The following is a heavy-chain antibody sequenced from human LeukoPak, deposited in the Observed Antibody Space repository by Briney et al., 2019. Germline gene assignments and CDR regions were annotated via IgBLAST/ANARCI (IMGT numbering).Heavy chain of an antibody. CDR3: AREVGEVVVVPAAISVAFDI. V-gene: IGHV1-69*04. Sequence: SVKVSCKASGGTFSSYAISWVRQAPGQGLEWMGRIIPIFGIANYARKFQGRVTITADKSTSTAYMELSSLRSEDTAVYYCAREVGEVVVVPAAISVAFDIWGQGTMVTVSS. CDR2: IIPIFGIA. D-gene: IGHD2-2*01. CDR1: GGTFSSYA. J-gene: IGHJ3*02.